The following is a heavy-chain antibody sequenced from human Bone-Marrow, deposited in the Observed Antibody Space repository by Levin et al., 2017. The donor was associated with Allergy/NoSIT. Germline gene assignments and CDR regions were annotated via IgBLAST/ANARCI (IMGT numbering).Heavy chain of an antibody. CDR3: ARDTPSTFDI. J-gene: IGHJ3*02. Sequence: SQTLSLTCAVSGYSISSGYYWGWIRQPPGKGLEWIGSIYHSGSTYYNPSLKSRVTISVDTSKNQFSLKLSSVTAADTAVYYCARDTPSTFDIWGQGTMVTVSS. D-gene: IGHD3-3*02. V-gene: IGHV4-38-2*02. CDR1: GYSISSGYY. CDR2: IYHSGST.